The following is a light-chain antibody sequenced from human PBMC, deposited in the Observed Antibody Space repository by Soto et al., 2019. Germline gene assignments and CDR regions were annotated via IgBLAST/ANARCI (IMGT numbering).Light chain of an antibody. CDR2: RAS. J-gene: IGKJ4*01. CDR3: LQYSTYPLT. CDR1: QSISTW. Sequence: DIQMTQSPSTLSTSVGDRVTITCRASQSISTWLAWYQQKVGKAPKLLIYRASNLESGVPSRFSGGGSGTDFTLTISSLQPDDFATYYCLQYSTYPLTFGGGTKVEIK. V-gene: IGKV1-5*03.